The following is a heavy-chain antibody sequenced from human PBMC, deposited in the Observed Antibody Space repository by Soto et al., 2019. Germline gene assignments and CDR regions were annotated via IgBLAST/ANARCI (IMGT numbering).Heavy chain of an antibody. D-gene: IGHD1-26*01. J-gene: IGHJ4*02. V-gene: IGHV3-30*18. Sequence: GGSLRLSCAASGFTFSSYGMHWVRQAPGKGLEWVAVISYDGSNKYYADSVKGRFTISRDNSKNTPYLQMNSLRAEDTAVYYCAKDRIRIVGALHYWGQGTLVTVSS. CDR2: ISYDGSNK. CDR3: AKDRIRIVGALHY. CDR1: GFTFSSYG.